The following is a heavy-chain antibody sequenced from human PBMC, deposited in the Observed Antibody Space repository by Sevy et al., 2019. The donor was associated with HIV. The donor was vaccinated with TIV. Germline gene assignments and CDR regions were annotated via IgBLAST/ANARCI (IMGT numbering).Heavy chain of an antibody. V-gene: IGHV4-34*01. D-gene: IGHD3-3*01. CDR2: INHSGST. CDR3: ARGPHSLYDFWSGINAFDI. J-gene: IGHJ3*02. Sequence: SETLSLTCAVYGGSVSGYYWSWIRQPPGKGLEWIGEINHSGSTNYNPSLKSRVTISVDTSKNQLSLKLSSVTAADTAVYYCARGPHSLYDFWSGINAFDIWGQGTMVTVSS. CDR1: GGSVSGYY.